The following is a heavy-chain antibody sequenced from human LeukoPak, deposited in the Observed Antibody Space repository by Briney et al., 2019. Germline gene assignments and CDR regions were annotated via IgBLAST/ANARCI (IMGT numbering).Heavy chain of an antibody. CDR2: IYSGGST. D-gene: IGHD2-15*01. CDR3: ASQAVVVAAYNDAFDI. CDR1: GFTVSSNY. J-gene: IGHJ3*02. V-gene: IGHV3-53*01. Sequence: GGSLRLSCAASGFTVSSNYMSWVRQAPGKGLEWVSVIYSGGSTYYADSVKGRFTISRDNSKNTLYLQMNSLRAEDTAVYYCASQAVVVAAYNDAFDIWGQGTMVTVSS.